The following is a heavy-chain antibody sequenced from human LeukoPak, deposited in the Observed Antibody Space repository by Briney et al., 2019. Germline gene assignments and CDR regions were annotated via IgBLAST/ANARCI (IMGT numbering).Heavy chain of an antibody. V-gene: IGHV3-33*01. CDR2: IWYDGANK. CDR1: GFIFSNYG. J-gene: IGHJ4*02. D-gene: IGHD4-23*01. CDR3: ARQTTLATDF. Sequence: QAGGSLRLSCTTSGFIFSNYGMHWVRQAPGKGLEWVALIWYDGANKYYANSVKGRFTISRDNSNNTLFLQMSSLRVEDTAIYYCARQTTLATDFWGQGTLVTVSS.